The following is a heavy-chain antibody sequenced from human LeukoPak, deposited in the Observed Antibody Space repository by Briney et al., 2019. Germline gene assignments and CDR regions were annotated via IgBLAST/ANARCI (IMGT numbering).Heavy chain of an antibody. V-gene: IGHV4-59*08. D-gene: IGHD6-19*01. CDR2: IYYSGST. Sequence: KSSETLSLTCSVSGGSINSYYWHWIRQPPGRGLEWIGYIYYSGSTKYNPSLKSRVTISVDTSKNQFSLKLSSVSVADTAFYYCARRLDSSGWYGDSFDMWGQGSMVTVSS. CDR3: ARRLDSSGWYGDSFDM. J-gene: IGHJ3*02. CDR1: GGSINSYY.